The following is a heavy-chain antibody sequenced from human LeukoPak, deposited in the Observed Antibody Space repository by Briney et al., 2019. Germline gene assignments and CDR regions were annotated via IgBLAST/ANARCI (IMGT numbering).Heavy chain of an antibody. CDR1: GGTFSSYA. CDR3: ARYRSYSSGWRPGYYGMDV. D-gene: IGHD6-19*01. Sequence: ASVKVSCKASGGTFSSYAISWVRQAPGQGLEWMGRIIPILGIANYAQKFQGRVTITADKSMSTAYMELSSLRSEDTAVYYCARYRSYSSGWRPGYYGMDVWGQGTTVTVSS. V-gene: IGHV1-69*04. J-gene: IGHJ6*02. CDR2: IIPILGIA.